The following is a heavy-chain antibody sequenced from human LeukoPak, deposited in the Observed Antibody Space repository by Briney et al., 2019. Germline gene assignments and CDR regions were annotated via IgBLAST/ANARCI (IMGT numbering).Heavy chain of an antibody. CDR3: AREAGYSSGWFDY. D-gene: IGHD6-19*01. Sequence: SVKVSCKASGGTFSSYAISWVRQAPGQGLEWMGGIIPIFGTANYAQEFQGRVTITADESTSTAYMELSSLRSEDTAVYYCAREAGYSSGWFDYWGQGTLVTVSS. V-gene: IGHV1-69*13. CDR1: GGTFSSYA. CDR2: IIPIFGTA. J-gene: IGHJ4*02.